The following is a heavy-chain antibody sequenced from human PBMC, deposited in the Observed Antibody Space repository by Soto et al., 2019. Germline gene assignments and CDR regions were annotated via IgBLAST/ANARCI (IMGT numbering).Heavy chain of an antibody. CDR1: AFPFAYDA. Sequence: GGAVRPSCTGAAFPFAYDAMSWSRSSPGKGLEWVGVIRSKASGETTDYAASVKGRFTIFRDDSKSIAYLQMSSLQTEATGVYYWTIYTYSNRYSYIGMEAWGDGTTV. CDR2: IRSKASGETT. V-gene: IGHV3-49*03. CDR3: TIYTYSNRYSYIGMEA. D-gene: IGHD4-4*01. J-gene: IGHJ6*02.